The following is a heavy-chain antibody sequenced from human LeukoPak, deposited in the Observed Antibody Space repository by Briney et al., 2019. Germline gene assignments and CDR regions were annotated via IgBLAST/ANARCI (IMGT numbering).Heavy chain of an antibody. CDR2: IIPIFGTA. J-gene: IGHJ5*02. CDR1: GGTFSSYA. Sequence: SVKVSCMASGGTFSSYAISWVRPAPGQGLEWMGGIIPIFGTANYAQKFQGRVTITADKSTSTAYMELSSLRSEDTAVYYCARDRSSWFKWFDPWGQGTLVTVSS. V-gene: IGHV1-69*06. D-gene: IGHD6-13*01. CDR3: ARDRSSWFKWFDP.